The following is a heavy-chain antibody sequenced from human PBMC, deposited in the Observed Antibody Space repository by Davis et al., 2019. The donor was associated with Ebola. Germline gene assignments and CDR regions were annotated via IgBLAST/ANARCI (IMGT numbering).Heavy chain of an antibody. V-gene: IGHV3-23*01. J-gene: IGHJ3*02. CDR2: ISGAGGDV. Sequence: PGGSLRLSCAASGFTFSAYAMSWVRQAPGRGLEWVSSISGAGGDVNYADSVEGRFTISRDNSKNTLLLQMNNLRAEDTAVYFCAKDVSGNYYTDGFDIWGQGTKVTVSS. D-gene: IGHD5-12*01. CDR3: AKDVSGNYYTDGFDI. CDR1: GFTFSAYA.